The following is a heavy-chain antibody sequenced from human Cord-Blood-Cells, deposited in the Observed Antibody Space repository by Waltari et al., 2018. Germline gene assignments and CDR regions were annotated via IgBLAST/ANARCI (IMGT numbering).Heavy chain of an antibody. V-gene: IGHV4-39*07. CDR2: IYYSWST. CDR3: ARPGTTGTTGFDY. D-gene: IGHD1-1*01. J-gene: IGHJ4*02. Sequence: QLQLQESGPGLVKPSETLSLTCTVSGGSISSSSYYWGWIRQPPGKGLEWIGSIYYSWSTYYNPSLKIRVTISVDTSKNQFSLKLSSVTAADTAVYYCARPGTTGTTGFDYWGQGTLVTVSS. CDR1: GGSISSSSYY.